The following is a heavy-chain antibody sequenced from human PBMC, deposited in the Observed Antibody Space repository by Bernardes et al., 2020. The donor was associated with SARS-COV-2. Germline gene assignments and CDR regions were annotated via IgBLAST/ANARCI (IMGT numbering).Heavy chain of an antibody. CDR3: ARDLGYCTNGVCSP. CDR2: INPDGSST. J-gene: IGHJ5*02. CDR1: GFTFSSSW. Sequence: GGSLRLCCAASGFTFSSSWFHWVRQAPGKGLVWVSRINPDGSSTNYADSVKGRFTISRDNAKNTLFLQMSSLRAEDTAMYYCARDLGYCTNGVCSPWGQGTLVTVSS. V-gene: IGHV3-74*01. D-gene: IGHD2-8*01.